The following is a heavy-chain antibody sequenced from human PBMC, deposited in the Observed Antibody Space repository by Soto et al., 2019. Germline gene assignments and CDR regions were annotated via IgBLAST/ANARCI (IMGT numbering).Heavy chain of an antibody. CDR2: INHSGST. CDR3: AREYDYSNYKAKDDAFDI. J-gene: IGHJ3*02. D-gene: IGHD4-4*01. V-gene: IGHV4-34*01. Sequence: SETLSLTCTVYGGSFSGYYWSWIRQPPGKGLEWIGEINHSGSTNYNPSLKSRVTISVDTSKNQFSLKLSSVTAADTAVYYCAREYDYSNYKAKDDAFDIWGQGTMVTVSS. CDR1: GGSFSGYY.